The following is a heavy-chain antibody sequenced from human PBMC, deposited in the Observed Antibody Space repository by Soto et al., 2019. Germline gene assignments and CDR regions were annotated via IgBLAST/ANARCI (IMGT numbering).Heavy chain of an antibody. J-gene: IGHJ3*02. CDR3: ARDRGIAAAGTEENAFDI. V-gene: IGHV4-34*01. CDR2: IYHSGST. D-gene: IGHD6-13*01. CDR1: GGSFSGYY. Sequence: PSETLSLTCAVYGGSFSGYYWSWVRQPPGKGLEWIGEIYHSGSTNYNPSLKSRVTISVDKSKNQFSLKLSSVTAADTAVYYCARDRGIAAAGTEENAFDIWGQGTMVTVSS.